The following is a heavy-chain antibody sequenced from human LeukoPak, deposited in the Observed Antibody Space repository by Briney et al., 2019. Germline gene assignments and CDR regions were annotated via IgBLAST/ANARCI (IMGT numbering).Heavy chain of an antibody. CDR3: AELGITMIGGV. Sequence: GGSLRLSCAASGFTFSSYAMHWVRQAPGKGLEWVAGISYDGRDKYYGDSVKGRFTISRDNSKNTLYLQMNSLRAEDTAVYYCAELGITMIGGVWGKGTTVTISS. J-gene: IGHJ6*04. CDR1: GFTFSSYA. V-gene: IGHV3-30*04. D-gene: IGHD3-10*02. CDR2: ISYDGRDK.